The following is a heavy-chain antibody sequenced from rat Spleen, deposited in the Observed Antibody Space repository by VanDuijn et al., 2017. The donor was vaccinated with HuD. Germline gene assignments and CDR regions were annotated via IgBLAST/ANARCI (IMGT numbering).Heavy chain of an antibody. J-gene: IGHJ2*01. D-gene: IGHD1-6*01. V-gene: IGHV3-1*01. Sequence: EVQLQESGPGLVKPSQSLSLTCSVTGYSITSNYWGWIRKFPGNKMEWIGHINYSGSTTYNPSLKSRISITRETSKNQLFLQLNSVTTEDTATYYCATFMYTTDYYYDDYWGQGVMVTVSS. CDR2: INYSGST. CDR3: ATFMYTTDYYYDDY. CDR1: GYSITSNY.